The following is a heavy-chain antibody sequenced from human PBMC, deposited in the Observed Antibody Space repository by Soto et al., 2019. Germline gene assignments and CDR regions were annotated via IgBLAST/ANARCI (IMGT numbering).Heavy chain of an antibody. CDR2: IYPGDSDT. Sequence: GESLKISCKDSGYNFANYWIAWVRQMPGKGLEWMGIIYPGDSDTRYSPSFQGQVTISADKSISTAYLQWTSLKASDTAMYYCARLPIGPKNGWLDPWGQGTLVTVSS. V-gene: IGHV5-51*01. CDR3: ARLPIGPKNGWLDP. CDR1: GYNFANYW. J-gene: IGHJ5*02. D-gene: IGHD2-8*01.